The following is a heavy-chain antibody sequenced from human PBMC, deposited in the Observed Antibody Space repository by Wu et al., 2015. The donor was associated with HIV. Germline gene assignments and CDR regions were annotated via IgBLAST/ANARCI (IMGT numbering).Heavy chain of an antibody. CDR1: SAAFSTYG. V-gene: IGHV1-18*01. Sequence: QVHVVQSGAEVKKPGDSVKVSCKASSAAFSTYGIAWVRQAPGQGLEFLGWISTLKGHTYFEQKFRGRVTMTTDTPSNIVYLELRSLRSDDTAVYYCARWFGYCSGGSCYLPDYWGQGTLVTVSS. J-gene: IGHJ4*02. CDR2: ISTLKGHT. CDR3: ARWFGYCSGGSCYLPDY. D-gene: IGHD2-15*01.